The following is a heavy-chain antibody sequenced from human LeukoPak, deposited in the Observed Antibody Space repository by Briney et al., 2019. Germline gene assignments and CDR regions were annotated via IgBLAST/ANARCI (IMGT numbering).Heavy chain of an antibody. Sequence: PSETLSLTCTVSGGSISGYWWSWIRQPAGKGLEWIGRINTSGTTNYNPSLKSRVTMSVDTSKNQFSLKLNSVTAADTAVYYCARMYSGDLRVFDYSGQGTLVTVSS. CDR1: GGSISGYW. J-gene: IGHJ4*02. V-gene: IGHV4-4*07. CDR3: ARMYSGDLRVFDY. D-gene: IGHD1-26*01. CDR2: INTSGTT.